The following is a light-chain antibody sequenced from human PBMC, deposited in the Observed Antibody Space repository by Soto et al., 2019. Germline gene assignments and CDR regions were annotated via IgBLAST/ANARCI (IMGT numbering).Light chain of an antibody. J-gene: IGLJ2*01. Sequence: QSALTQPPSASGSPGQSVTISCTGTSSDVGGYNYVSWYQQHPGKAPKPMIYEVSYRPSGVPDRFSGSKSGNTASLTVSGLQAEDEADYYCSSYAGNNIVVFGGGTKLTAL. CDR3: SSYAGNNIVV. CDR1: SSDVGGYNY. CDR2: EVS. V-gene: IGLV2-8*01.